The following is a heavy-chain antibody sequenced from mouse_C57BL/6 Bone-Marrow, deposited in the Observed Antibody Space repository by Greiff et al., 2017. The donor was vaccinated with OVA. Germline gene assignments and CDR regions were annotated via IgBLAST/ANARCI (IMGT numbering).Heavy chain of an antibody. CDR3: ASSLTGYFDY. V-gene: IGHV5-12*01. D-gene: IGHD4-1*01. J-gene: IGHJ2*01. CDR2: ISNGGGST. CDR1: GFTFSDYY. Sequence: DVMLVESGGGLVQPGGSLKLSCAASGFTFSDYYMYWVRQTPEKRLEWVAYISNGGGSTYYPDTVKGRFTISRDNAKNTLYLQMSRLKSEDTAMYYCASSLTGYFDYWGQGTTLTVSS.